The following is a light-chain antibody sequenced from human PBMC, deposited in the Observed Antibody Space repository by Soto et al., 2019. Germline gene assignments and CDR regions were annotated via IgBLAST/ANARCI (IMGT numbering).Light chain of an antibody. CDR3: TSWTTSTTMI. CDR2: DVN. Sequence: QSALTQPASVSGSPGQSITISCTGTSSDIGAYHYVSWYQQHPGKAPKLMIYDVNIPPSGVSNRFSGSKSGNTASLTNSGLQAEDEADYYCTSWTTSTTMIFGGGTQLTAL. CDR1: SSDIGAYHY. V-gene: IGLV2-14*03. J-gene: IGLJ2*01.